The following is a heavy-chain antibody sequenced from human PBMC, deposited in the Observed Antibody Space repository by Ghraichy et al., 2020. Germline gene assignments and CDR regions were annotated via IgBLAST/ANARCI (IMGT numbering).Heavy chain of an antibody. J-gene: IGHJ4*02. CDR2: ISGSGGST. CDR3: AKVGRVTMIVAKYYFDY. Sequence: GESLNISCAASGFTFSSYAMSWVRQAPGKGLEWVSAISGSGGSTYYADSVKGRFTISRDNSKNTLYLQMNSLRAEDTAVYYCAKVGRVTMIVAKYYFDYWGQGTLVTVSS. V-gene: IGHV3-23*01. CDR1: GFTFSSYA. D-gene: IGHD3-22*01.